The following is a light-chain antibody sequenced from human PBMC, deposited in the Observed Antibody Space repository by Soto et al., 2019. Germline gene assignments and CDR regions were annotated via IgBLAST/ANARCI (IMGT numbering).Light chain of an antibody. Sequence: DIEMTQSPPSLPASVGDRLPITCRASQSISSYLNWYQQKPGKAPQLLIYAASSLQSGVPSRFSRSGSGTDFTLTISSLHPEDFATYYCQQSYSTPQAFGQGTKVDIK. CDR3: QQSYSTPQA. V-gene: IGKV1-39*01. CDR1: QSISSY. CDR2: AAS. J-gene: IGKJ1*01.